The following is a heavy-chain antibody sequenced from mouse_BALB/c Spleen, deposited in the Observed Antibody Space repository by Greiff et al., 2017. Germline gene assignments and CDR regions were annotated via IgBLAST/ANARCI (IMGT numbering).Heavy chain of an antibody. V-gene: IGHV1-14*01. CDR3: ARSSDYDDGYAMDY. Sequence: VQLKQSGPELVKPGASVKMSCKASGYTFTSYVMHWVKQKPGQGLEWIGYINPYNDGTKYNEKFKGKATLTSDKSSSTAYMELSSLTSEDSAVYYCARSSDYDDGYAMDYWGQGTSVTVFS. J-gene: IGHJ4*01. CDR1: GYTFTSYV. D-gene: IGHD2-4*01. CDR2: INPYNDGT.